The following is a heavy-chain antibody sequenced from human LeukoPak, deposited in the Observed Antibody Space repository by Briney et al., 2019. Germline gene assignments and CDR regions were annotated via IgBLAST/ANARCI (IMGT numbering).Heavy chain of an antibody. V-gene: IGHV4-34*01. D-gene: IGHD6-6*01. CDR2: INHSGST. J-gene: IGHJ4*02. CDR3: AGPEYSSSYYFDY. CDR1: GGSFSGYY. Sequence: PSETLSLTCAVYGGSFSGYYWSWIRQPPGKGLEWIGEINHSGSTNYNPSLKSRVTISVDTSKNQFSLKLSSVTAADTAVYYCAGPEYSSSYYFDYWGQGTLVTVSS.